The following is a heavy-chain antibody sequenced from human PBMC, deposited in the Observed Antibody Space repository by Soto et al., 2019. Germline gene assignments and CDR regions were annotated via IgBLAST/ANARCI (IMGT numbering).Heavy chain of an antibody. Sequence: SETLSLTCAVYGGSFSGYYWSWIRQPPGKGLEWIGEINHSGSTNYNPSLKSRVTISVDTSKNQFSLKLSSVTAADTAVYYCARSRRGSYRSFDYWGQGTLVTVSS. V-gene: IGHV4-34*01. CDR3: ARSRRGSYRSFDY. J-gene: IGHJ4*02. CDR2: INHSGST. CDR1: GGSFSGYY. D-gene: IGHD3-16*02.